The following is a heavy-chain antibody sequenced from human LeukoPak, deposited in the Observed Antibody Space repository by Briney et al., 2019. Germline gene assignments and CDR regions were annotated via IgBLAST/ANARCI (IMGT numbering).Heavy chain of an antibody. D-gene: IGHD3-22*01. CDR2: ISYDGSNK. Sequence: GRSLRLSCAASGFTFSSYAMHWVRQAPGKGLEWVAVISYDGSNKYYADSVKGRFTISRDNSKNTLYLQMNSLRSEDTAVYYCASATYYYDSSGYFDYWGQGTLVTVSS. J-gene: IGHJ4*02. CDR3: ASATYYYDSSGYFDY. CDR1: GFTFSSYA. V-gene: IGHV3-30-3*01.